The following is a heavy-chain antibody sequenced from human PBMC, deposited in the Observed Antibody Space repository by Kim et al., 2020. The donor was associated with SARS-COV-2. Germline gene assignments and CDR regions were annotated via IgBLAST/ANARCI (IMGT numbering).Heavy chain of an antibody. CDR3: ASTIRGAGMDV. CDR1: GFDFRSYV. CDR2: KKGSGRDE. D-gene: IGHD3-10*01. V-gene: IGHV3-23*01. J-gene: IGHJ6*02. Sequence: GGSLRLSCAASGFDFRSYVMNWVRQAPGKGLEWVSVKKGSGRDEYYADSVKGRFTISRDNSKNTLHLEMNSLRADDTATYYCASTIRGAGMDVWGQGTSVTVSS.